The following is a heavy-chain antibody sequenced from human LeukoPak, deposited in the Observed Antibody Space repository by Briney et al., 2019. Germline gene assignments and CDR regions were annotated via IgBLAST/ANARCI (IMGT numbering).Heavy chain of an antibody. J-gene: IGHJ4*02. CDR1: GYTFTSYG. D-gene: IGHD3-22*01. CDR3: ARANHYYDSSGYSLGY. Sequence: ASVKVSCKASGYTFTSYGISWVRQAPGQGLEWMEWISAYNGNTNYAQKLQGRVTMTTDTSTSTAYMELRSLRSDDTAVYYCARANHYYDSSGYSLGYWGQGTLVTVSS. V-gene: IGHV1-18*01. CDR2: ISAYNGNT.